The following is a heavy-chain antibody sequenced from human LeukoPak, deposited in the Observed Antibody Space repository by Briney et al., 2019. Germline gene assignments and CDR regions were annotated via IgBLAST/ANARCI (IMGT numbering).Heavy chain of an antibody. CDR1: GYTFTSYD. CDR3: ARDADYGGDSGAFDI. V-gene: IGHV1-46*01. D-gene: IGHD4-23*01. J-gene: IGHJ3*02. Sequence: ASVKVSCKASGYTFTSYDINWVRQAPGHGLEWMGIINPSGGSTSYAQKFQGRVTMTRDTSTSTVYMELSSLRSEDTAVYYCARDADYGGDSGAFDIWGQGTMVTVSS. CDR2: INPSGGST.